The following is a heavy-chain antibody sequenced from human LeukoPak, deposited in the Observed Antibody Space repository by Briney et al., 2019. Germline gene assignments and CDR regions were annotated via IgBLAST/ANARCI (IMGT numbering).Heavy chain of an antibody. V-gene: IGHV3-30*02. CDR2: IRYDGSNK. Sequence: GGSLRLSCAASGFTFSSYGMHWVRQAPGKGLEWVAFIRYDGSNKYYVDSVKGRFTISRDNSKNTLYLQMNSLRAEDTAVYYCARGLTYYYDSSGYYADYFDYWGQGTLVTVSS. D-gene: IGHD3-22*01. J-gene: IGHJ4*02. CDR3: ARGLTYYYDSSGYYADYFDY. CDR1: GFTFSSYG.